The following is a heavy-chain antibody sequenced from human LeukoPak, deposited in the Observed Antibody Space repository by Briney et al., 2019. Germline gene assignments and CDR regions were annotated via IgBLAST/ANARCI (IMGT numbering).Heavy chain of an antibody. D-gene: IGHD3-16*01. Sequence: GGSLRLSCAASGFTLSSYAMHWVRQAPGKGLEWVAVISYDGSNKYYADSVKGRFTISRDNSKNTLYLQMNSLRAEDTAVYYCARDRLADYWGQGTLVTVSS. CDR3: ARDRLADY. J-gene: IGHJ4*02. V-gene: IGHV3-30-3*01. CDR2: ISYDGSNK. CDR1: GFTLSSYA.